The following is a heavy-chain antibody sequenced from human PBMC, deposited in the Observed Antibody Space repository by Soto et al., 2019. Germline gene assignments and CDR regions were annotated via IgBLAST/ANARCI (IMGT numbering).Heavy chain of an antibody. CDR3: ARYDFWSGYYVKYYYGMDV. CDR1: GGSFSGYY. CDR2: NNHSGST. V-gene: IGHV4-34*01. D-gene: IGHD3-3*01. J-gene: IGHJ6*02. Sequence: QVQLQQWGAGLLKPSETLSLTCAVYGGSFSGYYWSWIRQPPGKGVEWIGENNHSGSTNYNPSLKSRVTLSVDTSKHQFSLKLSSVTAADTAVYYCARYDFWSGYYVKYYYGMDVWGQGTTVTVSS.